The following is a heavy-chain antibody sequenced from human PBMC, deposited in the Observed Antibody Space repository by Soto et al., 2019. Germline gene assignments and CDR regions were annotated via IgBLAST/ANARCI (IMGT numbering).Heavy chain of an antibody. J-gene: IGHJ5*02. Sequence: QVQLVQSGAEVKRPGASVKLSCKASGYTFTKYAIHWVRQAPGQGLEWMGWINAGSGNTKYSQKFQGRVTTTRDTSASTAYMELSRLRSEDTAVYYCARGEGYCRGGICYRWFDPWGQGSLVTVSS. D-gene: IGHD2-15*01. CDR3: ARGEGYCRGGICYRWFDP. CDR1: GYTFTKYA. CDR2: INAGSGNT. V-gene: IGHV1-3*01.